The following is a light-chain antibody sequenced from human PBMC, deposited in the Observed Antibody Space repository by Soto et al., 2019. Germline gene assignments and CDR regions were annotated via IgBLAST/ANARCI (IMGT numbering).Light chain of an antibody. CDR2: GAS. CDR1: QSISIN. J-gene: IGKJ1*01. V-gene: IGKV3D-15*01. Sequence: ELVLTQSPGTLSVSPGDRVTLSCRASQSISINLAWYQHKPGQAPRLLIHGASTRATGIPARISGSGSGTEFTLTISSLQSEDFAVYYCQQFRNWPWTFGQGTKVEIK. CDR3: QQFRNWPWT.